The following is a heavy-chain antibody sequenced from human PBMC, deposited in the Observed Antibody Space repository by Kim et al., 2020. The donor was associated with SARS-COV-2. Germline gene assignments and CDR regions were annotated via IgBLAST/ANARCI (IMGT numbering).Heavy chain of an antibody. Sequence: GGSLRLSCAASGFTFSSYSMNWVRQAPGKGLEWVSYISSSSSTIYYADSVKGRFTISRDNAKNSLYLQMNSLRAEDTAVYYCARVLGAYYDILTGYSALGYCGMDVWGQGTTVTVSS. D-gene: IGHD3-9*01. CDR1: GFTFSSYS. CDR3: ARVLGAYYDILTGYSALGYCGMDV. CDR2: ISSSSSTI. J-gene: IGHJ6*02. V-gene: IGHV3-48*01.